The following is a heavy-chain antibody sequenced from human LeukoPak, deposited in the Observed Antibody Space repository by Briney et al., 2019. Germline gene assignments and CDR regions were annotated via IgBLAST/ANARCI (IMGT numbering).Heavy chain of an antibody. V-gene: IGHV3-21*01. CDR3: AGDGSSWYYFDY. D-gene: IGHD6-13*01. Sequence: PGGSLRLSCAASGFTFSSYSMNWVRQAPGKGLEWVSSISSSSSYIYYADSVKGRFTISRDNAKNSLYLQMNSLRAEDTAVYYCAGDGSSWYYFDYWGQGTLVTVSS. CDR2: ISSSSSYI. CDR1: GFTFSSYS. J-gene: IGHJ4*02.